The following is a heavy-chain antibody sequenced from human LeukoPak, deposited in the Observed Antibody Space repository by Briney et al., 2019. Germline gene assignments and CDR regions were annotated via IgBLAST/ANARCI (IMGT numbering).Heavy chain of an antibody. D-gene: IGHD3-9*01. Sequence: GGSLRLSCAASGFTFSSYWMSWVRQAPGKGLEWVANIKQDGSEKYYVDSVKGRFTISRDNAKNSLYLQMNSLRAEDTAVYYCARDRLSRSYDILTGYYGVVAFDIWGQGTMVTVSS. J-gene: IGHJ3*02. CDR2: IKQDGSEK. CDR1: GFTFSSYW. V-gene: IGHV3-7*01. CDR3: ARDRLSRSYDILTGYYGVVAFDI.